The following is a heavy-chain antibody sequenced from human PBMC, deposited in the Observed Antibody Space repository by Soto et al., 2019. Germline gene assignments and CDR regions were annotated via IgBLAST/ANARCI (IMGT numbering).Heavy chain of an antibody. CDR2: IYYSGST. V-gene: IGHV4-59*01. J-gene: IGHJ4*02. D-gene: IGHD5-18*01. CDR3: ARVDTAMGGFDY. CDR1: GVSISSYY. Sequence: SETLSLTCPVSGVSISSYYWSWIRQPPGKGLEWIGYIYYSGSTNYNPSLKSRVTISVDTSKNQFSLKLSSVTAADTAVYYCARVDTAMGGFDYWGQGTLVTVSS.